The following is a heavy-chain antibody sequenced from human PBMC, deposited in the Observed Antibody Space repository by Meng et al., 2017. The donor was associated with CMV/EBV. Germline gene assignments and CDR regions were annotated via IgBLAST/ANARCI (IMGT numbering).Heavy chain of an antibody. CDR1: GFTFRWYA. CDR2: ISYDGSHK. Sequence: QVVVGGSGRGVAQTGSALGLACASSGFTFRWYAKPWVRQAQEKGRGWVAVISYDGSHKYYADSVKGRVTISRDNSKDPLSLKMNSLGAEDTAVYYGATGDYFDYWGQGTLVTVSS. J-gene: IGHJ4*02. CDR3: ATGDYFDY. V-gene: IGHV3-30-3*01.